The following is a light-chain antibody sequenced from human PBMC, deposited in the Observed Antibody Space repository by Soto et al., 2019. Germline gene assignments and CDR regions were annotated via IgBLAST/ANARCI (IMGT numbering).Light chain of an antibody. J-gene: IGKJ1*01. V-gene: IGKV1-5*01. CDR2: DAS. CDR3: QQYNSYWT. CDR1: QSISSW. Sequence: DIQMTQSPSTLSASVGDRVTITCRASQSISSWLAWYQQKPGKAPKLLIYDASSLESGVPSRFSGSGSRTEFTLTISSRQPDDFATYYCQQYNSYWTFGQGTKVEIK.